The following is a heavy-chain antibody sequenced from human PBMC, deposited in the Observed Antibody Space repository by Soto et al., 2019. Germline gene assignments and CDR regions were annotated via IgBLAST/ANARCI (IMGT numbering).Heavy chain of an antibody. CDR1: GYTFSSYA. J-gene: IGHJ4*02. CDR2: INAGNGNT. D-gene: IGHD3-9*01. V-gene: IGHV1-3*01. Sequence: ASVKVSCKASGYTFSSYAIEWMRQAPGQRLEWMGWINAGNGNTKYSQKFQGRVTITRDTSASTAYMELSSLRSEDTAVYYCAREHDIWTGYYFDYWGQGTLVTVSS. CDR3: AREHDIWTGYYFDY.